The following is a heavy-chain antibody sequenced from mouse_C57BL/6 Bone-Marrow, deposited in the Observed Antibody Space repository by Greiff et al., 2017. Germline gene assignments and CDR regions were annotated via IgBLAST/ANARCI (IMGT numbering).Heavy chain of an antibody. D-gene: IGHD2-3*01. CDR3: SGDGYYWYFDV. CDR2: IDPENGDT. CDR1: GFNIKDDY. Sequence: VQLQQSGAELVRPGASVKLSCTASGFNIKDDYMHWVKQRPEQGLEWIGWIDPENGDTEYASKFQGKATITADTSSNTAYLQLSSLPSEDTAVYYCSGDGYYWYFDVWGTGTTVTVSS. J-gene: IGHJ1*03. V-gene: IGHV14-4*01.